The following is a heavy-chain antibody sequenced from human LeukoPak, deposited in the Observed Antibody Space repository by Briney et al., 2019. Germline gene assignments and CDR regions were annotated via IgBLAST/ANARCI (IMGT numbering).Heavy chain of an antibody. V-gene: IGHV3-23*01. D-gene: IGHD1-26*01. Sequence: GGSLRLSCVTSGFTFSTYAMTWVRQAPGKGPEWVSSINNSGGTTDYSDSVKGRFTISRDNSQNTLYLQMNSLTVEGTAVYYCAKRWDTTWSYFDFWGQGTLVTVSS. CDR2: INNSGGTT. CDR1: GFTFSTYA. J-gene: IGHJ4*02. CDR3: AKRWDTTWSYFDF.